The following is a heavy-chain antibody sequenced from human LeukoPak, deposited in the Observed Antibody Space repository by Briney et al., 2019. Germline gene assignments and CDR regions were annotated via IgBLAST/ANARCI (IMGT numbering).Heavy chain of an antibody. V-gene: IGHV3-21*01. Sequence: GGTLRLSCAPTGFTFSFYGMIWVRKAPGKELEWVSSISSSSSYIYYADSVKGRFTISRDNAKNSLYLQMNSLRAEDTAVYYCAREWELLSFDYWGQGTLVTVSS. CDR2: ISSSSSYI. CDR3: AREWELLSFDY. J-gene: IGHJ4*02. D-gene: IGHD1-26*01. CDR1: GFTFSFYG.